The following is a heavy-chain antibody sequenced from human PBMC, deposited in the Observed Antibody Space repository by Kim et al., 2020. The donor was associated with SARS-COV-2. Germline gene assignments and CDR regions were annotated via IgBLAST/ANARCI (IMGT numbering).Heavy chain of an antibody. CDR2: ISPYNGYT. D-gene: IGHD7-27*01. CDR3: ARDRGWGYYDF. J-gene: IGHJ4*02. V-gene: IGHV1-18*01. CDR1: GYTFSNYN. Sequence: ASVKVSCKAFGYTFSNYNFNWVRQAPGLGLEWMGWISPYNGYTNYAQKLQGRVTMTTDTSTNTAYMELRSLTSDDTAVYYCARDRGWGYYDFWGPGTLVT.